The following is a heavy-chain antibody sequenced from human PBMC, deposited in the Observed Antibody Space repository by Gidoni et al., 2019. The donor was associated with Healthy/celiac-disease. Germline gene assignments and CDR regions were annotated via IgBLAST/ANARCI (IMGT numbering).Heavy chain of an antibody. CDR2: IWYDGSNK. CDR1: GFTFSSYG. CDR3: ARDLGCSNTGCYSLRT. D-gene: IGHD2-2*01. Sequence: QVQLVESGGGVVHPGRSLRLSCAASGFTFSSYGMHWVRQAPGKGLEWVAIIWYDGSNKYYADSVKGRFTISRDNSKNTLYLQMNSLRAEDTAVYYCARDLGCSNTGCYSLRTWGQGTTVTVSS. V-gene: IGHV3-33*01. J-gene: IGHJ3*01.